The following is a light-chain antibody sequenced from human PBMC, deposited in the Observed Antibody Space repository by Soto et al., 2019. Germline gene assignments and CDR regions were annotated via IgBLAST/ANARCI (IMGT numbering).Light chain of an antibody. CDR3: QQYASFLRT. J-gene: IGKJ1*01. V-gene: IGKV3-20*01. Sequence: EIVLTQSPGTLSMSAGERATLSCRASQSVSSSYLAWYQQKPGQAPRLLIYGASRRATGIPDRFSGSGSGTDFTLTISILEPEDFAVYYCQQYASFLRTFGQGTKVEI. CDR1: QSVSSSY. CDR2: GAS.